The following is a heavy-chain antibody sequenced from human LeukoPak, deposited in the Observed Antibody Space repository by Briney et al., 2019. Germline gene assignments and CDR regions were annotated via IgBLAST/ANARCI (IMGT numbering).Heavy chain of an antibody. CDR1: GGSISSYY. J-gene: IGHJ6*02. D-gene: IGHD3-3*01. CDR2: IYTSGST. Sequence: SETLSLTCTVSGGSISSYYWSWIRQPAGKGLEWIGRIYTSGSTNYNPSLKSRVTMSVDTSKNQFSLKLSSVTAADTAVYYCARDLRYDFWSGPYGMDAWGQGTTVTVSS. V-gene: IGHV4-4*07. CDR3: ARDLRYDFWSGPYGMDA.